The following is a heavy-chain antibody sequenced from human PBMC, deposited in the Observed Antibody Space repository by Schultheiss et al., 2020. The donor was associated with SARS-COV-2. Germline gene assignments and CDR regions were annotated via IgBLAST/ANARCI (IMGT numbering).Heavy chain of an antibody. V-gene: IGHV4-39*07. CDR2: IYYSGST. D-gene: IGHD3-10*01. CDR3: ARRMVRGRGFDY. CDR1: GGSISSSSYY. J-gene: IGHJ4*02. Sequence: SETLSLTCTVSGGSISSSSYYWGWIRQPPGKGLEWIGSIYYSGSTYYNPSLKSRVTISVDKSKNQFSLRLSSVTAADTTVYYCARRMVRGRGFDYWGQGTLVTVSS.